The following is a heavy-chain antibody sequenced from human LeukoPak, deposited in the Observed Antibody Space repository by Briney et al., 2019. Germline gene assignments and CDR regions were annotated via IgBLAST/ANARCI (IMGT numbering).Heavy chain of an antibody. J-gene: IGHJ5*02. V-gene: IGHV4-34*01. Sequence: AETLSLTCAVYGGSFSGYYWSWIRQPPGKVLEWIGEINHSGSTNYNPSLRSRVTISVDTSKNQFALKLSSVTAADTAVYYCARAFRMYALHNWFDPWGQGTLVTVSS. CDR1: GGSFSGYY. D-gene: IGHD2-8*01. CDR2: INHSGST. CDR3: ARAFRMYALHNWFDP.